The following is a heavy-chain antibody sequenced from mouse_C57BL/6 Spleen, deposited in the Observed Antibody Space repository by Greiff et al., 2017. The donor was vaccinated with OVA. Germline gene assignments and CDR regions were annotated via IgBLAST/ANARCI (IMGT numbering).Heavy chain of an antibody. CDR1: GYAFSSYW. CDR2: IYPGDGDT. CDR3: ARNHYSNYFFDY. V-gene: IGHV1-80*01. D-gene: IGHD2-5*01. J-gene: IGHJ2*01. Sequence: VQLQQSGAELVKPGASVKISCKASGYAFSSYWMNWVKQRPGKGLEWIGQIYPGDGDTNYNGKFKGKATLTADKSSSTAYMQLSSLTSEDSAVYFCARNHYSNYFFDYWGQGTTLTVSS.